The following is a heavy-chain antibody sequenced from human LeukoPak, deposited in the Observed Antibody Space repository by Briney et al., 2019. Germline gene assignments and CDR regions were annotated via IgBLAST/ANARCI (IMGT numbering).Heavy chain of an antibody. CDR1: GFTFSSYG. Sequence: PGGSLRLSCAASGFTFSSYGMHWVRQAPGKGLEWVAFIRYDGSNKYYADSVKGRFTISRDNSKNTLYLQMNSLRAEDTAVYYCAIIGGSIAAAENWGQGTLVTVS. J-gene: IGHJ4*02. CDR2: IRYDGSNK. D-gene: IGHD6-13*01. CDR3: AIIGGSIAAAEN. V-gene: IGHV3-30*02.